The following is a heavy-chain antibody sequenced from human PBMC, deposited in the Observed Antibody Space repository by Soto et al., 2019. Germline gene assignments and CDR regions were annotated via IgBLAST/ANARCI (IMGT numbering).Heavy chain of an antibody. V-gene: IGHV1-2*04. CDR2: VNPNSGGT. J-gene: IGHJ6*02. CDR3: ARGGPGNYCSGGSCYSSTPYYYYGMDV. D-gene: IGHD2-15*01. Sequence: ASVKVSCKASGYTFTGYYMHWVRQAPGQGLEWMGWVNPNSGGTNYAQKFQGWVTMTRDTSISTAYMELSRLRSDDTAVYYCARGGPGNYCSGGSCYSSTPYYYYGMDVWGQGTTVTVSS. CDR1: GYTFTGYY.